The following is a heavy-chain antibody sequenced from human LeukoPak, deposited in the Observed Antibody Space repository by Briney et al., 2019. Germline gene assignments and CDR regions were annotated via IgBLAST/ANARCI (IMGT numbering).Heavy chain of an antibody. D-gene: IGHD2-2*01. CDR2: IYYSGST. V-gene: IGHV4-59*01. CDR1: GGSISSYY. Sequence: SETLSLTCTVSGGSISSYYWSWIRQPPGKGLEWIGYIYYSGSTNYNPSLKSRVTISVDTSKNQFSLKLSSVTAADTAVYYCAREGGYCSSTSCRNWFDPWGQGTLVTVSS. J-gene: IGHJ5*02. CDR3: AREGGYCSSTSCRNWFDP.